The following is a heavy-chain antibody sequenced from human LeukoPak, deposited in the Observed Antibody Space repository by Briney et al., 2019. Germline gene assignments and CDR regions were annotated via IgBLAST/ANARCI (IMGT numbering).Heavy chain of an antibody. D-gene: IGHD2-2*01. V-gene: IGHV3-23*01. J-gene: IGHJ5*02. CDR3: AKDLPPFIVVVPAAMEGWFDP. CDR1: GFTFSSYA. Sequence: GGSLRLSCAASGFTFSSYAISWVRQAPGKGLEWVSAISGSGGSTYYADSVKGRFTISRDNSKNTLYLQMNSLRAEDTAVYYCAKDLPPFIVVVPAAMEGWFDPWGQGTLVTVSS. CDR2: ISGSGGST.